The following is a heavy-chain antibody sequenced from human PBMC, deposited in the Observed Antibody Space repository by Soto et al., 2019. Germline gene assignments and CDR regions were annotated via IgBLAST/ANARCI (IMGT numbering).Heavy chain of an antibody. D-gene: IGHD2-21*02. J-gene: IGHJ4*02. CDR1: GGSFSGYY. Sequence: QVQLQQWGAGLLKPSETLSLTCAVYGGSFSGYYWSWIRQPPGKGLEWIGEINHSGSTNYNPSLKSRVTISVDTSKNQFSLKLSSVTAADTAVYYCARVTVVVTAIRYFDYWGQGTLVTVSS. CDR2: INHSGST. CDR3: ARVTVVVTAIRYFDY. V-gene: IGHV4-34*01.